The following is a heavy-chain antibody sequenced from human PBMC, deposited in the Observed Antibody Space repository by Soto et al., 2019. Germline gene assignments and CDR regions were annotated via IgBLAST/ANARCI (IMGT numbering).Heavy chain of an antibody. J-gene: IGHJ5*02. CDR3: VRDGTKTLRDWFDP. CDR1: GASISGFY. Sequence: SETLSLTCTVSGASISGFYWSWIRKSAGKGLEWIGRIYATGTTDYNPSLKRRVMMSVDTSKKQFSLKLRSVTAADTAVYYCVRDGTKTLRDWFDPWGQGISVTVSS. V-gene: IGHV4-4*07. D-gene: IGHD1-1*01. CDR2: IYATGTT.